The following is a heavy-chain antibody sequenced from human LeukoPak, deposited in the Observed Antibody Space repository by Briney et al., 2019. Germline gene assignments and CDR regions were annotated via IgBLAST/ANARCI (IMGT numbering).Heavy chain of an antibody. CDR3: ARDTAMALDY. D-gene: IGHD5-18*01. V-gene: IGHV4-34*01. CDR1: GGSFSGYY. J-gene: IGHJ4*02. CDR2: INHSGST. Sequence: PSETLSLTCAVYGGSFSGYYWSWIRQPPGKGLEWIGEINHSGSTNYNPSLKSRVTISIDTSKKQSSLKLSSVTAADTAVYYCARDTAMALDYWGQGTLVTVSS.